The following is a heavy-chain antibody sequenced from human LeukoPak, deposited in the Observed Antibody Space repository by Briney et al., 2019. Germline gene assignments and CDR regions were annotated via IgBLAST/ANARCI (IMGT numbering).Heavy chain of an antibody. CDR3: AREGRFLEWLSNY. CDR2: IYYSGST. V-gene: IGHV4-39*02. J-gene: IGHJ4*02. CDR1: GGSISSSRYY. Sequence: PSETLSLTCTVSGGSISSSRYYWGWIRQPPGKGLEWIGSIYYSGSTYYNPSLKSRVTRSVDTSKNQFSLKLSSVTAADTAVYYCAREGRFLEWLSNYWGQGTLVTVYS. D-gene: IGHD3-3*01.